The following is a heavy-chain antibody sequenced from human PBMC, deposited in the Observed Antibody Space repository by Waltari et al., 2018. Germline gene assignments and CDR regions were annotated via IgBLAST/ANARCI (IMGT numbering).Heavy chain of an antibody. CDR2: IIPNSGGT. D-gene: IGHD7-27*01. Sequence: QVQLVQSGAEVKKPGSSVKVSCKASGGTFSSYAISWVRQAPGQGLEWMGRIIPNSGGTSYAQKFQGRVTMTRDTSITTAYMELRSLTSDDTAVYYCARGNWGYFFDYWGQGTLVTVSS. CDR3: ARGNWGYFFDY. J-gene: IGHJ4*02. CDR1: GGTFSSYA. V-gene: IGHV1-2*06.